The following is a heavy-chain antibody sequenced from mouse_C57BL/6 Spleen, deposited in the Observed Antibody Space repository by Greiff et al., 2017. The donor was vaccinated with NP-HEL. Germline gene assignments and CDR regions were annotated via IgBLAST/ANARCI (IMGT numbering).Heavy chain of an antibody. CDR3: ARIVTTVVVDWYFDV. V-gene: IGHV14-3*01. D-gene: IGHD1-1*01. CDR2: IDPANGNT. Sequence: VQLKESVAELVRPGASVKLSCTASGFNIKNTYMHWVKQRPEQGLEWIGRIDPANGNTKYAPKFQGKATITADTSSNTAYLQLSSLTSEDTAIYYCARIVTTVVVDWYFDVWGTGTTVTVSS. CDR1: GFNIKNTY. J-gene: IGHJ1*03.